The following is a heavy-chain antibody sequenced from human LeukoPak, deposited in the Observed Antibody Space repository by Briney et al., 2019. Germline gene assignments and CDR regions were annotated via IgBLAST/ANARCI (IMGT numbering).Heavy chain of an antibody. CDR2: IYYSGST. D-gene: IGHD3-10*01. Sequence: SETLSLTCTVSGGSISSGDYYWSWIRQPPGKGLEWIGYIYYSGSTYYNPSLKSRVTISMDTSKNQFSLRLSSVTAADTAVYYCARAGYYYGSGTSPFDSWGQGALVTVSS. CDR3: ARAGYYYGSGTSPFDS. V-gene: IGHV4-30-4*01. CDR1: GGSISSGDYY. J-gene: IGHJ4*02.